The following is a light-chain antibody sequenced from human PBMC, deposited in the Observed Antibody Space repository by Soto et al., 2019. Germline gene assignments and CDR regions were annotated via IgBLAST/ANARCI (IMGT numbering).Light chain of an antibody. CDR1: QSISNW. CDR2: DAS. V-gene: IGKV1-5*01. Sequence: DIQMTQSPSTLSASVGDRVTITCRASQSISNWLAWYQQKPGKAPNLLIYDASSLQSGVPSRFSGGGSGTEFTLTISSLQPDDFASYYCQHYHTYSRTFGQGTKVEIK. J-gene: IGKJ1*01. CDR3: QHYHTYSRT.